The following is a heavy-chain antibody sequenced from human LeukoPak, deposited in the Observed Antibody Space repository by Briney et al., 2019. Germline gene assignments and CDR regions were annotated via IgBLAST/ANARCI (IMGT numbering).Heavy chain of an antibody. V-gene: IGHV4-30-2*01. CDR1: GGPISSGGYY. J-gene: IGHJ5*02. CDR3: AREYSSSSRFDP. CDR2: IYHSGST. Sequence: SETLSLTCTVSGGPISSGGYYWSWIRQPLGQGLEWIGYIYHSGSTYYNPSLKSRVTISVDRSKNQFSLKLSSVTAADTAVYYCAREYSSSSRFDPWGQGTLVTVSS. D-gene: IGHD6-6*01.